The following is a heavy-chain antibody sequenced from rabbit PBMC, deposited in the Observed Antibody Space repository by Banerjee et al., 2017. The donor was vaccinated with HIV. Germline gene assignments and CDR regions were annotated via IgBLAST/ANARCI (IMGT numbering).Heavy chain of an antibody. CDR1: GIDFSSSYW. D-gene: IGHD1-1*01. V-gene: IGHV1S45*01. CDR2: IYAGSAGNA. J-gene: IGHJ4*01. Sequence: QQQLEESGGDLVQPGGTLTLTCKASGIDFSSSYWMCWVRQAPGRGLEWIGCIYAGSAGNAYYATWAKGRFTISETSSTTVTLQMTSLTAADTATYFCARGAYTSGYYPFNLWGPGTLVTVS. CDR3: ARGAYTSGYYPFNL.